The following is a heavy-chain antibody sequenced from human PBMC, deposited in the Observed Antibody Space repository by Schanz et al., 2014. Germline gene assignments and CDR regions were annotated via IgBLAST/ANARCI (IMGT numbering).Heavy chain of an antibody. CDR3: ARIGGSVFDY. J-gene: IGHJ4*02. CDR2: ISSSSSTI. CDR1: GFPFRDFW. V-gene: IGHV3-48*01. D-gene: IGHD3-10*01. Sequence: EAQLLDSGGGLAQPGGSLGLSCTASGFPFRDFWLGWVRQAPGKGLEWVAYISSSSSTIHYADSVKGRFTISRDNAKNSLYLQMDSLRAEDTAVYYCARIGGSVFDYWAQGTLVTVSS.